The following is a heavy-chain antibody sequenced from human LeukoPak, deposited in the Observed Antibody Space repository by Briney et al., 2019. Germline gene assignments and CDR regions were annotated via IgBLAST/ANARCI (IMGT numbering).Heavy chain of an antibody. CDR3: AKVGILWSGSDPDNWFDP. CDR1: GFTFSSYA. J-gene: IGHJ5*02. Sequence: GGSLRLSCAASGFTFSSYAMSWVRQAPGKGLEWVSAISGSGGSTYYADSVKGRFTISRDNSKNTLYLQMNSLRAEDTAVYYCAKVGILWSGSDPDNWFDPWGQGTLVTVSS. D-gene: IGHD3-10*01. V-gene: IGHV3-23*01. CDR2: ISGSGGST.